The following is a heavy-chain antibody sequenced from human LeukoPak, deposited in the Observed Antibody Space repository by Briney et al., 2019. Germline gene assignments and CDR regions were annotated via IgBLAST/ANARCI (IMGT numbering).Heavy chain of an antibody. J-gene: IGHJ4*02. D-gene: IGHD3-22*01. CDR3: ARGRYYYDSSGYPGFDY. CDR2: MNPNSGNT. Sequence: GASVKVSCKASGYTFTSYDINWVRQATGQGLEWMGWMNPNSGNTGYAQKFQGRVTMTRNTSISTAYMELSGLRSEDTAVYYCARGRYYYDSSGYPGFDYWGQGTLVTVSS. V-gene: IGHV1-8*01. CDR1: GYTFTSYD.